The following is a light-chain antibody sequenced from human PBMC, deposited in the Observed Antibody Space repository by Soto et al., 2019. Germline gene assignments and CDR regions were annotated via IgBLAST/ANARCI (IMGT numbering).Light chain of an antibody. CDR3: QPYNNWPS. V-gene: IGKV3D-15*01. Sequence: IVLTQDPGTLPLSPGERPTLCCKASQTISNTFLAWHQQRPGXSPXXLIYGASTRATGVPARFSGGGSGTEFTLSIRSLQSEDFAVYYCQPYNNWPSFGQGARL. J-gene: IGKJ5*01. CDR2: GAS. CDR1: QTISNT.